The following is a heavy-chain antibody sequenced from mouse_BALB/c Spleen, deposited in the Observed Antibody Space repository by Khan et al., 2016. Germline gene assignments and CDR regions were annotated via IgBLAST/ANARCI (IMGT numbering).Heavy chain of an antibody. CDR1: GYTLSNYW. Sequence: QVQLQQSGTELMKPGASVKISCKATGYTLSNYWIEWIKQRPGHGLEWIGEILPGSGSTHYNEKFKGKATFTADTSSNTAYMQLSSLTSEDSAVYYCARYDYDYVDYWGQGTTLTVSS. D-gene: IGHD2-4*01. CDR2: ILPGSGST. CDR3: ARYDYDYVDY. J-gene: IGHJ2*01. V-gene: IGHV1-9*01.